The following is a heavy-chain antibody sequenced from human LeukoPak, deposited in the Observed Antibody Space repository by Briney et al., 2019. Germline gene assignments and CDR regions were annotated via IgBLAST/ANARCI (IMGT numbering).Heavy chain of an antibody. CDR1: GFTFSGSA. CDR3: TSFLYYGSGSSYYYYYYMDV. V-gene: IGHV3-73*01. J-gene: IGHJ6*03. CDR2: IRSKANSYAT. Sequence: GGSLGLSCAASGFTFSGSAMHSVRQASGKGLEWVGRIRSKANSYATAYAASVKGRFTISRDDSKNTAYPQMNSLKTEDTAVYYCTSFLYYGSGSSYYYYYYMDVWGKGTTVTVSS. D-gene: IGHD3-10*01.